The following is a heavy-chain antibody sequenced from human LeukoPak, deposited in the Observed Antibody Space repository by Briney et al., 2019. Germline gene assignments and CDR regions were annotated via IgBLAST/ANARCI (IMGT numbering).Heavy chain of an antibody. Sequence: GGSLRLSCAASGVTVSNNYLTWVRQAPGEGLEWVSVIYSGGSTYYADSVKGRFTISRDNSKNTMYLQMNSLRAEDTAVYYCARVLRVGWYFDLWGRGTLVTVSS. J-gene: IGHJ2*01. CDR3: ARVLRVGWYFDL. V-gene: IGHV3-53*01. CDR2: IYSGGST. CDR1: GVTVSNNY.